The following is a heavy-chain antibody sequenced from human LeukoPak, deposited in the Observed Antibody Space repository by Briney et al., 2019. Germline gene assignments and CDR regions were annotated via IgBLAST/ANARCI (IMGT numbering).Heavy chain of an antibody. D-gene: IGHD6-19*01. CDR3: AGGDNSGWYLFDY. J-gene: IGHJ4*02. Sequence: GESLKISCKASGYTFTDHWIGWVRQMPGKGLEWMGIIYPGDSDTRYSPSFQGQVTISADKSISTAYLQWRNLQAPDTAMYYCAGGDNSGWYLFDYWGQGTLVTVSS. CDR1: GYTFTDHW. CDR2: IYPGDSDT. V-gene: IGHV5-51*01.